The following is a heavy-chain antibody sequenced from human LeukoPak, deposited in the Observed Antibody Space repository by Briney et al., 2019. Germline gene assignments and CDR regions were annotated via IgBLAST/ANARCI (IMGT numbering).Heavy chain of an antibody. CDR3: ARETAVAGTFDY. Sequence: SETLSLTCTVSGGSISSYYWSWIRQPPGKGLERIGYIYYSGSTNYNPSLKSRVTISVDTSKNQFSLKLSSVTAADTAVYYCARETAVAGTFDYWGQGTLVTVSS. CDR1: GGSISSYY. V-gene: IGHV4-59*01. CDR2: IYYSGST. D-gene: IGHD6-19*01. J-gene: IGHJ4*02.